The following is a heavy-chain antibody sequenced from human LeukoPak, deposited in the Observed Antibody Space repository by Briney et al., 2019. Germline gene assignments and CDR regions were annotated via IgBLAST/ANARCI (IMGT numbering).Heavy chain of an antibody. CDR1: GFTFSSYA. V-gene: IGHV3-23*01. CDR2: ISGSGGST. D-gene: IGHD6-13*01. Sequence: PGGSLGLSCAASGFTFSSYAMSWVRQAPGKGLEWVSAISGSGGSTYYADSVKGRFTISRDNSKNTLYLQMNSLSAEDTAVYYCAKDSYSSSWYGLFDYWGQGTLVTVSS. J-gene: IGHJ4*02. CDR3: AKDSYSSSWYGLFDY.